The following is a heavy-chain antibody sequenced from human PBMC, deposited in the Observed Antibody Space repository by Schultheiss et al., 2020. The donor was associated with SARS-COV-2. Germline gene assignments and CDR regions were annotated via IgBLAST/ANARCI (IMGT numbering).Heavy chain of an antibody. Sequence: SQTLSLTCAVYGESFNGFSWTWIRQSPGKGLEWIGQVSHSGATHYSPSLKRRVTISVDTSKSQFSLILRSVTAADTAIYFCSRGRTSVIPSPVLGLGPHYFSYYMDVWGKGTTVTVSS. CDR2: VSHSGAT. CDR1: GESFNGFS. D-gene: IGHD4-11*01. V-gene: IGHV4-34*01. J-gene: IGHJ6*03. CDR3: SRGRTSVIPSPVLGLGPHYFSYYMDV.